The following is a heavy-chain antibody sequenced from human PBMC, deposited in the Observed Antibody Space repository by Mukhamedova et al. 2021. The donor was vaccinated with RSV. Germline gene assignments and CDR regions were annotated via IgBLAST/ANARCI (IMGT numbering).Heavy chain of an antibody. V-gene: IGHV4-4*07. CDR3: AREGPLRLLEWLAHFDY. CDR2: IYTSGST. J-gene: IGHJ4*02. Sequence: GKGLEWIGRIYTSGSTNYNPSLKSRVTMSVDTSKNQFSLQLSSVTAADTAVYYCAREGPLRLLEWLAHFDYWCQGTLVTVSS. D-gene: IGHD3-3*01.